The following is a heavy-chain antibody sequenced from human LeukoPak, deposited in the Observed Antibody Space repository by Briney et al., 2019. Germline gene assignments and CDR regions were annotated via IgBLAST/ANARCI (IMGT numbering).Heavy chain of an antibody. CDR2: ISSSSSYI. CDR3: AREAKTGTDAFDI. Sequence: GGSLRLSCAASGFTVSSNYMSWVRQAPGKGLEWVSSISSSSSYIYYADSVKGRFTISRDNAKNSLYLQMNSLRAEDTAVYYCAREAKTGTDAFDIWGQGTMVTVSS. D-gene: IGHD1-1*01. CDR1: GFTVSSNY. V-gene: IGHV3-21*01. J-gene: IGHJ3*02.